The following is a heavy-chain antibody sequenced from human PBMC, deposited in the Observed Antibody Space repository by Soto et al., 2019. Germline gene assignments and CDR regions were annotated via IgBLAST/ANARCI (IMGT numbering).Heavy chain of an antibody. D-gene: IGHD2-15*01. V-gene: IGHV4-59*01. CDR1: GGSISSYY. J-gene: IGHJ5*02. Sequence: SETLSLTCTVSGGSISSYYWSWIRQPPGKGLEWIGYIYYSGSTNYNPSLKSRVTISVDTSKNQFSLKLSSVTAADTAVYYCARDRGNRDNWFDPWGQGTLVTVSS. CDR2: IYYSGST. CDR3: ARDRGNRDNWFDP.